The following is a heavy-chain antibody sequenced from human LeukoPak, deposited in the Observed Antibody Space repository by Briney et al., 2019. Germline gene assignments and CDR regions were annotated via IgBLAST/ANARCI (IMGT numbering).Heavy chain of an antibody. Sequence: SETLSLTCTVSVGSVSSGSYYWSWIRQPPGKGLEWIGYIYYSGSTDYNPSLKSRVTISVDTSKNQFSLRLSSVTAAGTAVYYCARGMVVTAYFDYWGQGTLVTVSS. V-gene: IGHV4-61*01. J-gene: IGHJ4*02. D-gene: IGHD2-21*02. CDR3: ARGMVVTAYFDY. CDR1: VGSVSSGSYY. CDR2: IYYSGST.